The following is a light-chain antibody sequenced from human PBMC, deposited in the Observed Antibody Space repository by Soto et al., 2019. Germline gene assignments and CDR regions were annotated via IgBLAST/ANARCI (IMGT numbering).Light chain of an antibody. J-gene: IGKJ2*02. Sequence: EIVMTQSPATLSVSPGERATLSCRASQSVSSDLAWYQQRPGQTPRLLIYGASTRATGVPARFSGSGSGTEFTLTISSLQSEDFAVYYCQQYNIWPGWTFGQGTKLEIK. CDR3: QQYNIWPGWT. CDR1: QSVSSD. CDR2: GAS. V-gene: IGKV3-15*01.